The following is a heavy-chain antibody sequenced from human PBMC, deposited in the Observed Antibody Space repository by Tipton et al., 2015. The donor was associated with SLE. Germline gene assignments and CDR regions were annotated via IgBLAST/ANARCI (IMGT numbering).Heavy chain of an antibody. Sequence: TLSLTCAVSGYSISSGYYWGWIRQPPGKGLEWIGSIYHSGSTFYNPSLKSRVTISVDTSKNQFSLKLSSVTAADTAVYYCARAPDGAVAGMSEYWGQGTLVTVSS. CDR1: GYSISSGYY. J-gene: IGHJ4*02. CDR3: ARAPDGAVAGMSEY. D-gene: IGHD6-19*01. V-gene: IGHV4-38-2*01. CDR2: IYHSGST.